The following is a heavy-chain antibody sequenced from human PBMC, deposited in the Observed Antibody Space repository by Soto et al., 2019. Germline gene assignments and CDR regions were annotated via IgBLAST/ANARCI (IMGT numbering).Heavy chain of an antibody. D-gene: IGHD6-19*01. CDR3: ARGETLYSSGWSYSYYGMDV. V-gene: IGHV1-69*12. Sequence: QVQLVQSGAEVKKPGSSVKVSCKASGGTFSSYAISWVRQAPGQGLEWMGGIIPIFGTANYAQKFQGRVTITADESTSTAYTALSSLRSEDTSVYYCARGETLYSSGWSYSYYGMDVWGQGTTVTVSS. CDR2: IIPIFGTA. J-gene: IGHJ6*02. CDR1: GGTFSSYA.